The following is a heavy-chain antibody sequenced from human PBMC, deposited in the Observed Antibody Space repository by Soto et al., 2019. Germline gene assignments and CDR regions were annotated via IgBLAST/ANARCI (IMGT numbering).Heavy chain of an antibody. CDR2: INPSGGST. J-gene: IGHJ5*02. CDR1: GYTFTNYY. D-gene: IGHD6-6*01. Sequence: ASVKVSCKASGYTFTNYYIHWVRQAPGQGLEWMGIINPSGGSTSYAQKFQGRVTMTRDTSTSTVYMELSSLRSEDTAMYYCTRSYSSYVFDWFDAWGQGTLVTVSS. V-gene: IGHV1-46*01. CDR3: TRSYSSYVFDWFDA.